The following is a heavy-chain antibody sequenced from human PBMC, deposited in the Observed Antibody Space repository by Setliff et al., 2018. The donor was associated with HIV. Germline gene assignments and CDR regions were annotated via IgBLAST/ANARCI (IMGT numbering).Heavy chain of an antibody. CDR2: IYDSGST. D-gene: IGHD3-10*01. CDR1: GGSISSGDYY. J-gene: IGHJ2*01. CDR3: ARETNASGSLTAYWYFDL. Sequence: SSETLSLTCTVSGGSISSGDYYWSWIRQPPGKGLEWIGNIYDSGSTYYEPSLRGRVTISIDRSKNQFSLKLNSVTAADTAVYYCARETNASGSLTAYWYFDLWGRGTLVTVSS. V-gene: IGHV4-30-4*08.